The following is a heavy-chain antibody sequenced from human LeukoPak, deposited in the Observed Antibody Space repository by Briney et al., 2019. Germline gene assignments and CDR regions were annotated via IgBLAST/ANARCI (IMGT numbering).Heavy chain of an antibody. Sequence: GASVKVSCKASGYTFTGYYMHWVRQAPGQGLEWMGWINPNSGGTNYAQKFRGRVTMTRDTSISTAYMELSRLRSDDTAVYYCAKSTAWGEGSGGSNYWGQGTLVTVSS. J-gene: IGHJ4*02. CDR3: AKSTAWGEGSGGSNY. CDR1: GYTFTGYY. CDR2: INPNSGGT. D-gene: IGHD2-15*01. V-gene: IGHV1-2*02.